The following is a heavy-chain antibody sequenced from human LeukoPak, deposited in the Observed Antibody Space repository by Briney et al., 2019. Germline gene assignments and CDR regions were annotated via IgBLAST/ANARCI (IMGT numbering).Heavy chain of an antibody. J-gene: IGHJ4*02. V-gene: IGHV3-64*02. D-gene: IGHD3-3*01. Sequence: GGSLRLSCAASGFIFSNFDMHWVRQAPGKGLEYVSSINAGGGSTYYAASVKGRFTISRDAVKDTLYLQMGSVRIEDTALYYCARGGLESPWSGYNAPDFWGQGTLVAVSS. CDR3: ARGGLESPWSGYNAPDF. CDR2: INAGGGST. CDR1: GFIFSNFD.